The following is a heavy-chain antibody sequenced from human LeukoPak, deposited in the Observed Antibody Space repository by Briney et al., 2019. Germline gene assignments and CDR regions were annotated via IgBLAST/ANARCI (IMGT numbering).Heavy chain of an antibody. CDR3: ARAARVELLYAFDI. CDR1: GGSISSYY. Sequence: SETLSLTCTVSGGSISSYYWTWIRQTPGKGLDWIGYIHYTGSTNYNPSLKSRVTISVDTSKSQFSLELTSVTAADTAVYYCARAARVELLYAFDIWGQGTMVTVSS. D-gene: IGHD2-2*01. V-gene: IGHV4-59*01. CDR2: IHYTGST. J-gene: IGHJ3*02.